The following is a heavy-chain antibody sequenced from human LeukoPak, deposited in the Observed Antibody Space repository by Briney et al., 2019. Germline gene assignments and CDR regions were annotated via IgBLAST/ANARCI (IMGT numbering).Heavy chain of an antibody. CDR1: GGTISSYY. D-gene: IGHD5-18*01. CDR2: IYYSGST. Sequence: SETLSLTCTVSGGTISSYYWSWIRQPPGKGLEWIGYIYYSGSTNYNPSLRSRVTISVDTSKNQFSLKLSSVTAADTAVYYCARGDTAFDYWGQGTLVTVSS. CDR3: ARGDTAFDY. V-gene: IGHV4-59*08. J-gene: IGHJ4*02.